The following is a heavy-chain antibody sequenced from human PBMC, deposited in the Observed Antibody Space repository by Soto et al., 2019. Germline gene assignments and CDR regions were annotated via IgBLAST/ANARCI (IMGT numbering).Heavy chain of an antibody. D-gene: IGHD2-2*01. V-gene: IGHV4-39*01. J-gene: IGHJ4*02. CDR3: VRRPGRYCSSASCPTGAAFDY. CDR2: FYYDGST. CDR1: GGSISSNSYY. Sequence: QLQLQESGPGLVKPSETLSLTCTVSGGSISSNSYYWGWIRQPPGKGLEWIGSFYYDGSTYYNPSLKTRVTISVDMSKNLFSLNLRSVTASDMAVYYCVRRPGRYCSSASCPTGAAFDYWGQGTLVTVSP.